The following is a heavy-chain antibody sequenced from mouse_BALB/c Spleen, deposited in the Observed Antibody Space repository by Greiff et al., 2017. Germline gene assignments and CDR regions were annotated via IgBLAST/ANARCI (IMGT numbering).Heavy chain of an antibody. CDR1: GDSITSGY. J-gene: IGHJ3*01. D-gene: IGHD2-14*01. Sequence: VQLQQSGPSLVKPSQTLSLTCSVTGDSITSGYWNWIRKFPGNKLEYMGYISYSGSTYYNPSLKSRISITRDTSKNQYYLQLNSVTTEDTATYYCARSYYRYDERAWFAYWGQGTLVTVSA. CDR3: ARSYYRYDERAWFAY. CDR2: ISYSGST. V-gene: IGHV3-8*02.